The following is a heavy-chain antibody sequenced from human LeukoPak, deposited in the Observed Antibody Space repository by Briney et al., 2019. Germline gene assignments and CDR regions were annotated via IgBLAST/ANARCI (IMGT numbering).Heavy chain of an antibody. V-gene: IGHV3-23*01. CDR3: AKDGGIAAAGRPSEIDY. CDR1: GFTFSSYA. CDR2: ISGSGGST. J-gene: IGHJ4*02. Sequence: QPGGSLRLSCAASGFTFSSYAMSWVRQAPGKGLEWVSVISGSGGSTYYADSVKGRFTISRDNSKNTLYLQMNSLRAEDTAVYYCAKDGGIAAAGRPSEIDYWGQGTLVTVSS. D-gene: IGHD6-13*01.